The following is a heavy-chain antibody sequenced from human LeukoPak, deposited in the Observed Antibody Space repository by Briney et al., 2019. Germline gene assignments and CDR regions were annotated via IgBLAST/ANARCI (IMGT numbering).Heavy chain of an antibody. CDR1: GYSFSSYW. J-gene: IGHJ6*02. V-gene: IGHV5-51*01. D-gene: IGHD3-22*01. CDR2: IYPGDSDT. Sequence: GESLKISCKGSGYSFSSYWIGWVRQMPGKGLEWMGIIYPGDSDTRYSPSFQGQVTISADKSISTAYLQWSSLKASDTTMYYCARLIYDSSGLYGMDVWGQGTTVTVSS. CDR3: ARLIYDSSGLYGMDV.